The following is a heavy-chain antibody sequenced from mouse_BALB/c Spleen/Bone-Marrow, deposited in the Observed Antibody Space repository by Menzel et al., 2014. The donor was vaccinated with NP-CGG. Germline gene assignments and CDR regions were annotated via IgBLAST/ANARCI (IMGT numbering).Heavy chain of an antibody. J-gene: IGHJ4*01. V-gene: IGHV2-4*02. CDR3: ARKAYYYAVDY. Sequence: QVQLQQPGPGLVQPSQSLSITCTVSGFSLTSYGVHWVRQPPGKGLEWLGVIWSGGSTDYNAAFISRLSISKDNSKGQVFDKMNSLQADDTAMYYCARKAYYYAVDYWGQGTSVTVSS. CDR1: GFSLTSYG. CDR2: IWSGGST.